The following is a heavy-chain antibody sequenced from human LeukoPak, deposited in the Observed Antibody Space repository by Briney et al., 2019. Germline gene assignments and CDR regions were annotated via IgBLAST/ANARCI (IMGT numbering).Heavy chain of an antibody. D-gene: IGHD5-24*01. CDR2: IGGST. J-gene: IGHJ3*02. V-gene: IGHV1-46*01. Sequence: ASVKVSCKASGYTFSNYYIHWVRQAPGQGLEWMGIIGGSTNYAQKLQGRVTMTRDTSTSTVYMELSSLRSEDTAVYYCARVRDGYNDAYDIWGQGTMVTV. CDR1: GYTFSNYY. CDR3: ARVRDGYNDAYDI.